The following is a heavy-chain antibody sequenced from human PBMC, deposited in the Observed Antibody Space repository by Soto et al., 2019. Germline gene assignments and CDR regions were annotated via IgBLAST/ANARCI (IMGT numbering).Heavy chain of an antibody. D-gene: IGHD6-13*01. CDR2: IYYSGST. Sequence: PGGSISSGGYYWSWIRQHPGKGLEWIGYIYYSGSTYYNPSLKSRVTISVDTSKNQFSLKLSSVTAADTAVYYCARDEGSSYGMDVWGQGTTVTVSS. J-gene: IGHJ6*02. CDR1: GGSISSGGYY. CDR3: ARDEGSSYGMDV. V-gene: IGHV4-31*02.